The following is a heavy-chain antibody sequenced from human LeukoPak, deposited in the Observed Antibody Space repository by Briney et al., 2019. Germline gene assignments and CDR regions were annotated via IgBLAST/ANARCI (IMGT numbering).Heavy chain of an antibody. CDR1: GYTFTGYN. V-gene: IGHV1-2*02. CDR2: INPNSGGT. D-gene: IGHD3-3*01. J-gene: IGHJ4*02. CDR3: ARGQYCDFWSGYHYSPHFDY. Sequence: ASVKVSCKASGYTFTGYNIHWVRQAPGQGLEWMGWINPNSGGTNYAQKFQGRVTMTRDTSISTAYMELNRLRSDDTAVYYCARGQYCDFWSGYHYSPHFDYWGQGTLVTVSS.